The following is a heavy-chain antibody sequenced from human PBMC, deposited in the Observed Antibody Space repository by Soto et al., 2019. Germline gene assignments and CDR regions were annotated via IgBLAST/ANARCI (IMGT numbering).Heavy chain of an antibody. J-gene: IGHJ4*02. Sequence: GGSLRLSCAASGFIFSDHYMDWVRQAPGKGLEWVGRTKNKANNDATEYAASVKGRFTISRDDSKNSLYLQMNSLKTEDTAVYYCARDPYSIHGYWGQGTLVTVSS. CDR2: TKNKANNDAT. CDR3: ARDPYSIHGY. V-gene: IGHV3-72*01. D-gene: IGHD3-3*02. CDR1: GFIFSDHY.